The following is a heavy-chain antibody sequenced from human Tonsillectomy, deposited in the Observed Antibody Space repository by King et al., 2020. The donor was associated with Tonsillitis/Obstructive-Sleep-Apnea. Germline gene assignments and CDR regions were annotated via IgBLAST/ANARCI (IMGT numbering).Heavy chain of an antibody. J-gene: IGHJ4*02. CDR1: GFTFSDYS. V-gene: IGHV3-21*01. D-gene: IGHD6-13*01. Sequence: VQLVESGGGLVKPGGSLRLSCAASGFTFSDYSMNWVRQAPGKGLEWVSSISSSSSYIYYADSVKGRFTISRDNAKNSLYLQMNGLRAEDTAVYYCARDQGTAAPGQTPRSFDYWGQGTLVTVSS. CDR3: ARDQGTAAPGQTPRSFDY. CDR2: ISSSSSYI.